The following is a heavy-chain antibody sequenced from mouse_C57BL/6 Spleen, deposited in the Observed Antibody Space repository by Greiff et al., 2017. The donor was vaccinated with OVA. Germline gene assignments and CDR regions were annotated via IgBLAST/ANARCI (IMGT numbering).Heavy chain of an antibody. Sequence: EVMLVESGGGLVKPGGSLKLSCAASGFTFSDYGMHWVRQAPEKGLEWVAYISSGSSTIYYAYTVKGRFTISRDNAKNTQFLQMTSLRSEDTAMYYCARTITTVVAFDYWGQGTTLTVSS. CDR1: GFTFSDYG. V-gene: IGHV5-17*01. J-gene: IGHJ2*01. CDR2: ISSGSSTI. D-gene: IGHD1-1*01. CDR3: ARTITTVVAFDY.